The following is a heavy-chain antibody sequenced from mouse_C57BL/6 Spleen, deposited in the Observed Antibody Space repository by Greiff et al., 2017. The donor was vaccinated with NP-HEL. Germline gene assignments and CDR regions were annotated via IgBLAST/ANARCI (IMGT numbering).Heavy chain of an antibody. D-gene: IGHD3-3*01. J-gene: IGHJ3*01. V-gene: IGHV3-6*01. CDR1: GYSITSGYY. CDR2: ISYDGSN. CDR3: AGDVPWFAY. Sequence: DVKLQESGPGLVKPSQSLSLTCSVPGYSITSGYYWNWIRQFPGNKLEWMGYISYDGSNNYNPSLKNRISITRDTSKNQFFLKLNSVTTEDTATYYCAGDVPWFAYWGQGTLVTVSA.